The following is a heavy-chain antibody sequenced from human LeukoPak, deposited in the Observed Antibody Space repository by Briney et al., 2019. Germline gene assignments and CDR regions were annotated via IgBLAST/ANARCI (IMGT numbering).Heavy chain of an antibody. CDR2: IRSKAYGGTT. Sequence: GGSLRLSCTASGFTFGDYAMSWFRQTPGKGLEWVGFIRSKAYGGTTEYAASVKGRFTISRDDSESIAYLQMNSLKTEDTAVYYCTKYYYDSTGYGPNWFDPWGQGTLVTVSS. V-gene: IGHV3-49*03. CDR3: TKYYYDSTGYGPNWFDP. D-gene: IGHD3-22*01. CDR1: GFTFGDYA. J-gene: IGHJ5*02.